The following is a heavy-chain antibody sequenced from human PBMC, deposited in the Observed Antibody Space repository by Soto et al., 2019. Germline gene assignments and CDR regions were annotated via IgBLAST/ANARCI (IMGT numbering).Heavy chain of an antibody. J-gene: IGHJ6*02. CDR1: GGSIRSYY. D-gene: IGHD1-26*01. CDR2: IYTSGTT. Sequence: QVQLQESGPGLVKPSETLSLTCNVSGGSIRSYYWSWIRQPAGKALEWIGRIYTSGTTNYNPALKSRATIVVDTSKNQFSLKLSSVTAADTAVYYCAREGARGFGMDVWGQGTTGTVSS. V-gene: IGHV4-4*07. CDR3: AREGARGFGMDV.